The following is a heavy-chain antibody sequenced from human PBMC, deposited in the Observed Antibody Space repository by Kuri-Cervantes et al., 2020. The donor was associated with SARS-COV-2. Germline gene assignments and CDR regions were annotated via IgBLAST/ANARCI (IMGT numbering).Heavy chain of an antibody. CDR3: ARDLWGGDY. V-gene: IGHV4-59*12. Sequence: GSLRLSCTVSGGSISSYYWSWMRQPPGKGLEWIGNIHYSGSTNYNPSLKSRVTMSVDASKNQFSLRLNSVTAADTAIYYCARDLWGGDYWGQGILVTVSS. CDR1: GGSISSYY. D-gene: IGHD2-21*01. J-gene: IGHJ4*02. CDR2: IHYSGST.